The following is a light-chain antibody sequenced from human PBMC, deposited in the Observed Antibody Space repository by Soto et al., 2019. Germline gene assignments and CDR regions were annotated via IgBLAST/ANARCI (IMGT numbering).Light chain of an antibody. Sequence: DVVMTQTPLSLSVTPRQSASISCKSSQSLLQSDGKTYLYWYLQRPGQPPQVLIYEGSNRFSGVPDRFSGSGSGTDFTLKISRVEAEDVGVYYCLQSAHLPRTFGQGTKLEIK. CDR1: QSLLQSDGKTY. V-gene: IGKV2D-29*01. CDR2: EGS. J-gene: IGKJ2*01. CDR3: LQSAHLPRT.